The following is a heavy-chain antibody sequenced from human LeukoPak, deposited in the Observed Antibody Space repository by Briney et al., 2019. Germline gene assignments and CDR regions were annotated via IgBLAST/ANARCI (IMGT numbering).Heavy chain of an antibody. J-gene: IGHJ4*02. CDR1: GFTFSSYS. CDR2: ISSSSSYI. D-gene: IGHD3-3*01. V-gene: IGHV3-21*01. Sequence: GGSLRLSCAASGFTFSSYSMNWVRQAPGKGLEWVSSISSSSSYIYYADSVKGRFTISRDNAKNSLYLQMNSLRAEDTAVYYCARDRDDFWSGYYYGPTDDYWGQGTLVTVSS. CDR3: ARDRDDFWSGYYYGPTDDY.